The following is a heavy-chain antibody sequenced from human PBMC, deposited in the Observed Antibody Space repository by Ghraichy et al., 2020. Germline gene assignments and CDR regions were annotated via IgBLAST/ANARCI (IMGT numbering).Heavy chain of an antibody. J-gene: IGHJ4*02. D-gene: IGHD2-15*01. CDR3: AKLKNDSCYSSIDF. CDR2: MSGSGGET. V-gene: IGHV3-23*01. Sequence: LSLTCGASGFSFSRNAMSWVRQTPGKGLEWVSAMSGSGGETFHADSLKGRFTISRDNAKNTLYLQMSSLRAEDTALYYCAKLKNDSCYSSIDFWGQGTLVTVSS. CDR1: GFSFSRNA.